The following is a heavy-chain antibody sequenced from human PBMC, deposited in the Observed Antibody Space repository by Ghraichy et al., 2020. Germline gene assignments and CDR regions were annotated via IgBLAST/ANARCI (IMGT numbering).Heavy chain of an antibody. J-gene: IGHJ6*03. CDR3: ARDRQRVDYGDYGPYYYYYMDV. D-gene: IGHD4-17*01. Sequence: SETLSLTCTVSGGSISSGGYYWSWIRQHPGKGLEWIGYIYYSGSTYYNPSLKSRVTISVDTSKNQFSLKLSPGTAADTAVYYCARDRQRVDYGDYGPYYYYYMDVWGKGTTVTVSS. V-gene: IGHV4-31*03. CDR2: IYYSGST. CDR1: GGSISSGGYY.